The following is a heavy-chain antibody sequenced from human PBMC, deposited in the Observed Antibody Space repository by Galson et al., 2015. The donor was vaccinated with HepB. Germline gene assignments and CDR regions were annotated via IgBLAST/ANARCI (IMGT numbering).Heavy chain of an antibody. D-gene: IGHD3-3*01. Sequence: SETLSLTCAVYGESFSGFYWSWIRQPPGKGLEWIGEINHGGTTNYNPSLKSRVTISVNTSKNKFSLKLTSVTAADTAVYFCASRASFIRFLEWFPTPKFDSWGQGALVTVSS. V-gene: IGHV4-34*01. CDR1: GESFSGFY. CDR2: INHGGTT. J-gene: IGHJ4*02. CDR3: ASRASFIRFLEWFPTPKFDS.